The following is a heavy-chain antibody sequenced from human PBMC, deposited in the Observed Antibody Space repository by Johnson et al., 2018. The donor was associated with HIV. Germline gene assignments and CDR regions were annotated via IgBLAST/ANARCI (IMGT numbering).Heavy chain of an antibody. J-gene: IGHJ3*02. Sequence: QMLLVESGGGVVQPGRSLRLSCAASGVTFSSHAMHWVRQAPGKGLDWVTVISYDGSNKYYADSVKGRFTISRDNAKNSLFLQMNSLRAEDTAVYYCARVGANFDAFDIWGQGTMVTVSS. CDR1: GVTFSSHA. D-gene: IGHD4/OR15-4a*01. CDR3: ARVGANFDAFDI. CDR2: ISYDGSNK. V-gene: IGHV3-30-3*01.